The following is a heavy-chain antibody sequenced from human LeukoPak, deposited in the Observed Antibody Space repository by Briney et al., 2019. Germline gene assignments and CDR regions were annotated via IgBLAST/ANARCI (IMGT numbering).Heavy chain of an antibody. CDR3: ASYLGQTEVVINPNNYFFDV. Sequence: SETLSLTCTVSGGSISSSSYYWGWIRQPPGKGLEWIGSIYYSGSTYYNPSLKSRVTISVDTSKNQFSLKLTSVTAADTAVYYCASYLGQTEVVINPNNYFFDVWGRGTLVTVSS. D-gene: IGHD3-22*01. J-gene: IGHJ2*01. CDR1: GGSISSSSYY. V-gene: IGHV4-39*07. CDR2: IYYSGST.